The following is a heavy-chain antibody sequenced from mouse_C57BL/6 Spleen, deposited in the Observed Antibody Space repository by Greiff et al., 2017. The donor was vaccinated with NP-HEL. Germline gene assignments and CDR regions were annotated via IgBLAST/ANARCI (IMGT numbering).Heavy chain of an antibody. CDR3: VGSSSAWFAY. J-gene: IGHJ3*01. CDR2: IYPGSGST. CDR1: GYTFTSYW. V-gene: IGHV1-55*01. Sequence: QVQLQQPGAELVKPGASVKMSCKASGYTFTSYWITWVKQRPGQGLEWIGDIYPGSGSTNYIEKFKSKATLTVDTPSSTAYMQLSSLTSEDSAVYYCVGSSSAWFAYWGQGTLVTVSA. D-gene: IGHD1-1*01.